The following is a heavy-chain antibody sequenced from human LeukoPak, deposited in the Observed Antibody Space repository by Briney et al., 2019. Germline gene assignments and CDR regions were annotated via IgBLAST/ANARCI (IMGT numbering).Heavy chain of an antibody. J-gene: IGHJ4*02. CDR2: IKQDGSEK. Sequence: PGGSLGLSCAASGFTFSSYWMSWVRQAPGKGLEWVANIKQDGSEKYYVDSVKGRFTISRDNAKNSLYLQMNSLRAEDTAVYYCARDWGTYYYDSSGYYPHYWGQGTLVTVSS. D-gene: IGHD3-22*01. V-gene: IGHV3-7*01. CDR3: ARDWGTYYYDSSGYYPHY. CDR1: GFTFSSYW.